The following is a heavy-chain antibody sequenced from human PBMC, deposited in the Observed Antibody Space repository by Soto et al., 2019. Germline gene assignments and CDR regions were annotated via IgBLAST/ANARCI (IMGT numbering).Heavy chain of an antibody. CDR1: GYTFTSYG. CDR3: ARELTACVTPYDYYYGMDV. J-gene: IGHJ6*02. V-gene: IGHV1-18*04. D-gene: IGHD2-21*02. CDR2: ISAYNGNT. Sequence: SVKVSCKASGYTFTSYGISWVRQAPGQGLEWMGWISAYNGNTTYAQKLLGRVNMTTDTSTSTAYMELSSLRSDDTAVYYCARELTACVTPYDYYYGMDVWGQGPTVTVSS.